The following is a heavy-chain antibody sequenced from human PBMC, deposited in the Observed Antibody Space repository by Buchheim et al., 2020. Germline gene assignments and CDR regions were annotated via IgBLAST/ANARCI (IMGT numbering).Heavy chain of an antibody. J-gene: IGHJ4*02. CDR1: GGSFSGYY. CDR2: INHSGST. D-gene: IGHD3-16*01. V-gene: IGHV4-34*01. CDR3: ARGPYDYVWGSYPPDY. Sequence: QVQLQQWGAGLLKPSETLSLTCAVYGGSFSGYYWSWIRQPPGKGLEWIGEINHSGSTNYNPSLKSRVTISIDTSKNQFSLKLGSVTAADTAVYYCARGPYDYVWGSYPPDYWGQGTL.